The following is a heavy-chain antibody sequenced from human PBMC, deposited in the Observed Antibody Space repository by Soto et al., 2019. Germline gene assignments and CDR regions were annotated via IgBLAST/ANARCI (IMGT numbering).Heavy chain of an antibody. D-gene: IGHD1-7*01. CDR2: IYYSGST. V-gene: IGHV4-59*01. CDR3: AGLNWNYSLRRFDP. CDR1: GGSISSYY. Sequence: SETLSLTCTVSGGSISSYYWSWIRQPPGKGLEWIGYIYYSGSTNYNPSLKSRVTISVDTSKNQFSLKLSSVTAADTAVYYCAGLNWNYSLRRFDPWGQGTLVTVSS. J-gene: IGHJ5*02.